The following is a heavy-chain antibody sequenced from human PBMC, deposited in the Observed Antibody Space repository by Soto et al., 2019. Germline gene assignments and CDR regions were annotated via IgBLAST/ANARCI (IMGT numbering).Heavy chain of an antibody. J-gene: IGHJ6*02. CDR1: GFTFSTYP. CDR2: ISGSGIST. CDR3: VKPPVITASYYYYDMDV. D-gene: IGHD4-4*01. Sequence: PGGSLRLSCAASGFTFSTYPMSWVRQAPGKGLEWVSGISGSGISTYYTDSVKGRFTISRDNSKNTVFLQVNSLRDEDTAVYYCVKPPVITASYYYYDMDVWGQGTTVTVSS. V-gene: IGHV3-23*01.